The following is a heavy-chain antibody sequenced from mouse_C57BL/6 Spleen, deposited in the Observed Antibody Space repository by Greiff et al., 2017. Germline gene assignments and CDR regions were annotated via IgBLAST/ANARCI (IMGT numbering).Heavy chain of an antibody. V-gene: IGHV1-82*01. CDR2: IYPGDGDT. CDR3: AREGVYYGFAY. J-gene: IGHJ3*01. D-gene: IGHD2-1*01. Sequence: QVQLQQSGPELVKPGASVKISCKASGYAFSSSWMNWVKQRPGKGLEWIGRIYPGDGDTNNNGKFKGKATLTADKSSSTAYMQLSSLTSEDSAVYFCAREGVYYGFAYWGQGTLVTVSA. CDR1: GYAFSSSW.